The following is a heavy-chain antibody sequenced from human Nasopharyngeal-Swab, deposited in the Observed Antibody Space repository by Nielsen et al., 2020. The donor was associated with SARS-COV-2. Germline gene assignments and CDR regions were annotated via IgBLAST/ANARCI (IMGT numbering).Heavy chain of an antibody. V-gene: IGHV3-21*01. CDR1: GFTFNNYN. J-gene: IGHJ6*02. D-gene: IGHD3-3*01. CDR3: ARDGLDYDFWSAYFIDV. CDR2: ISSSSSYI. Sequence: GESLKISYAASGFTFNNYNFNWVRQAPGKGLEWVSSISSSSSYIYYADSVKGRFTISRDNAKNSLYLQMNSLRAEDTAVYYCARDGLDYDFWSAYFIDVWGQGTTVTVSS.